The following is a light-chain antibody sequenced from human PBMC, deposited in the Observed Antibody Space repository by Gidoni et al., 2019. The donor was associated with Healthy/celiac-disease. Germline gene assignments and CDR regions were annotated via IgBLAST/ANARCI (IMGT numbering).Light chain of an antibody. CDR3: QQYNSYSPWT. CDR2: DAS. CDR1: QSSSSW. V-gene: IGKV1-5*01. J-gene: IGKJ1*01. Sequence: DIQMTQSPSTLSASVGDRVTITCRASQSSSSWLAWYQQKPGKAPKLLIYDASSLESGVPSRFSGSGSGTEFTLTISSLQPDDFATYYCQQYNSYSPWTFSQGTKVEIK.